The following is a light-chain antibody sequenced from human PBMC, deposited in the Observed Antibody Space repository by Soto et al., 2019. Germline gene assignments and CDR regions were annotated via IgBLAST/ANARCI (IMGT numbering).Light chain of an antibody. CDR1: SSNIGSNY. Sequence: QSVLTQPPSPSETPGQRVTIACSGSSSNIGSNYVYWYQHLPGTAPKLLIYRNNQRPSGVPDRFSGSKSGTSASLAISGLRSEDEADYYCAAWDDSLSGVVFGGGTKVTVL. CDR3: AAWDDSLSGVV. V-gene: IGLV1-47*01. J-gene: IGLJ2*01. CDR2: RNN.